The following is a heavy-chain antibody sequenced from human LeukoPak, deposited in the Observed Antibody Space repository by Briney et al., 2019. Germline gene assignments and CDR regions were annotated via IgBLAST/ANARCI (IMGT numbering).Heavy chain of an antibody. CDR3: ATSEGRCSSTSCYEGWFDP. J-gene: IGHJ5*02. Sequence: ASVKVSCKVSGYTLTELSMHWVRQAPGKGLEWMGGFDPEDGETIYAQKFQGRVTMTEDTSTDTAYMELSSLRSEDTAVYYCATSEGRCSSTSCYEGWFDPWGQGTLVTVSS. CDR2: FDPEDGET. CDR1: GYTLTELS. V-gene: IGHV1-24*01. D-gene: IGHD2-2*01.